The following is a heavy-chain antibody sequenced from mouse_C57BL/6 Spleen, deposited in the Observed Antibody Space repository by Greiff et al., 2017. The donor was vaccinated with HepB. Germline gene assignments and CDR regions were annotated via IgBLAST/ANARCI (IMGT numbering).Heavy chain of an antibody. V-gene: IGHV5-17*01. J-gene: IGHJ2*01. CDR1: GFTFSDYG. CDR2: ISSGSSTI. CDR3: ASGDYGSSSYFDY. D-gene: IGHD1-1*01. Sequence: EVMLVESGGGLVKPGGSLKLSCAASGFTFSDYGMHWVRQAPEKGLEWVAYISSGSSTIYYADTVKGRFTISRDNAKNTLFLQMTSLRSEDTAMYYCASGDYGSSSYFDYWGQGTTLTVSS.